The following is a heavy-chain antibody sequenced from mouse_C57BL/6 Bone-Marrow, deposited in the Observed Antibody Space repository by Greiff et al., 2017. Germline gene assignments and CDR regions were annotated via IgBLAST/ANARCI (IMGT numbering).Heavy chain of an antibody. Sequence: QVQLQQSGAELVKPGASVKMSCKASGYTFTSYWITWVKQRPGQGLEWIGDIYPGSGSTNYNEKFKGKATLTVEKSSSTAYLELSRVTSDDSAVDYCARDGKRVEYDFDYWGQGTTVTVAS. CDR3: ARDGKRVEYDFDY. D-gene: IGHD2-1*01. J-gene: IGHJ2*01. V-gene: IGHV1-55*01. CDR2: IYPGSGST. CDR1: GYTFTSYW.